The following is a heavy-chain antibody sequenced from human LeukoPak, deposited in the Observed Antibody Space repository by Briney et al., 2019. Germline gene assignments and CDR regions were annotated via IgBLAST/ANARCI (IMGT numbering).Heavy chain of an antibody. Sequence: ASVKVSCKASGGTFSSYAISWVRQAPGQGLEWMGRIIPILGIANYAQKFQGRVTITADKSTSTAYMELSSLRSEDTAVYYCARVAGFYYDSTPLDYWGQGTLVTVSS. CDR2: IIPILGIA. CDR1: GGTFSSYA. CDR3: ARVAGFYYDSTPLDY. V-gene: IGHV1-69*04. D-gene: IGHD3-22*01. J-gene: IGHJ4*02.